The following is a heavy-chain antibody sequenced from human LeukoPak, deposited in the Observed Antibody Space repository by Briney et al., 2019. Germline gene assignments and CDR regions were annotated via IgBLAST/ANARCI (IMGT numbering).Heavy chain of an antibody. CDR1: RFLFSSYA. CDR3: GHAYSFGPYGMDV. V-gene: IGHV3-64D*09. Sequence: PGGSLRLSRLASRFLFSSYAMHSVRQAPGKGLEYVSAISDSGGSTYYADSVKGRFTISKDNSKNTLYLHMGVYYCADDSVYFCGHAYSFGPYGMDVWGQGTTVTVSS. J-gene: IGHJ6*02. CDR2: ISDSGGST. D-gene: IGHD3-22*01.